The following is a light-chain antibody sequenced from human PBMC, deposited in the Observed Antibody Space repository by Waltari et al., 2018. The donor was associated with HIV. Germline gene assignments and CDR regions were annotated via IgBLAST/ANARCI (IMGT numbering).Light chain of an antibody. CDR2: SNN. J-gene: IGLJ3*02. V-gene: IGLV1-44*01. CDR3: AAWDDSLIGPV. Sequence: QSVLTQPPSASGTPGQRVTISCSGSSSNIGSNTVNWYQQPPGTAPKLLIYSNNQRPSGVPARLSGSKSGTSASLAISGLQSEDEANYYCAAWDDSLIGPVFGGGTKLTVL. CDR1: SSNIGSNT.